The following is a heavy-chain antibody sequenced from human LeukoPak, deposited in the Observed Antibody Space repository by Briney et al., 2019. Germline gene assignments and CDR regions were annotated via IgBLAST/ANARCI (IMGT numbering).Heavy chain of an antibody. V-gene: IGHV3-23*01. D-gene: IGHD6-19*01. CDR2: ISGGVDST. CDR3: AKDMDGWSGVDY. CDR1: GFTFSSYA. J-gene: IGHJ4*02. Sequence: GGSLRLSCAASGFTFSSYAMTWVRQAPGKGLEWVSSISGGVDSTHYADSVKGRFTISRDNAKNSLYLQMNSLRAEDTALYYCAKDMDGWSGVDYWGQGTLVTVSS.